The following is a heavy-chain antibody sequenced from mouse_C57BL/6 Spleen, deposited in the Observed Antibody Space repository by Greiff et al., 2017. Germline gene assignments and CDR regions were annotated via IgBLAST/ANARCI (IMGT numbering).Heavy chain of an antibody. CDR3: ARSHYYGSSYDFDY. V-gene: IGHV1-18*01. Sequence: VQLQQSGPELVKPGALVKIPCKASGYTFTDYNMDWVKQSHGKSLEWIGDINPNNGGTIYNQKFKGKATLTVDKSSSTAYMELRSLTSEDTAVYYCARSHYYGSSYDFDYWGQGTTLTVSS. J-gene: IGHJ2*01. D-gene: IGHD1-1*01. CDR1: GYTFTDYN. CDR2: INPNNGGT.